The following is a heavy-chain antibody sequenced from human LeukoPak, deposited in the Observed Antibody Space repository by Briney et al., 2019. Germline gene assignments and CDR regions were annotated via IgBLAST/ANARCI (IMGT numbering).Heavy chain of an antibody. D-gene: IGHD3-10*01. CDR3: ARGNPGPYGSGSYYNALGSYYFDY. J-gene: IGHJ4*02. CDR1: GFTFSSYD. Sequence: GGSLRLSCAASGFTFSSYDMHWVRQATGKGREWVSAIGTAGDPYYPGSVKGRFTISRENAKNSLYLQMTSMRAGDTAVYYCARGNPGPYGSGSYYNALGSYYFDYWGQGTLVTVSS. CDR2: IGTAGDP. V-gene: IGHV3-13*05.